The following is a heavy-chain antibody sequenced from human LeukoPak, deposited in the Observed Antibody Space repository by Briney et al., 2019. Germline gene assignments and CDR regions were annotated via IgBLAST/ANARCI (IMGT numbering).Heavy chain of an antibody. Sequence: GESLKISCQASGYSFTSSWIGWARQIPGKGLEWMAIINPGDSDTRYSPSFQGQVTISADKSISTVYLQWGSLKASDTAMYYCARQPGAGWFDPWGQGTLVTVSS. CDR2: INPGDSDT. J-gene: IGHJ5*02. D-gene: IGHD3-10*01. CDR3: ARQPGAGWFDP. CDR1: GYSFTSSW. V-gene: IGHV5-51*01.